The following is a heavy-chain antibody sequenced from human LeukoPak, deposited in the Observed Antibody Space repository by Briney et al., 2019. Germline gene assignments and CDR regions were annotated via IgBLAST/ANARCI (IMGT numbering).Heavy chain of an antibody. J-gene: IGHJ3*02. V-gene: IGHV3-74*01. D-gene: IGHD6-13*01. Sequence: GGSLRLSCAASGFTFSSYWMHWVRQAPGKGLVWVSRINSDGSSTSYADSVKGRFTISRDDAKNTLYLQMNSLRAEDTAVYYCARGASSRRDTDDSSSWYGDAFDIWGQGTMVTVSS. CDR3: ARGASSRRDTDDSSSWYGDAFDI. CDR2: INSDGSST. CDR1: GFTFSSYW.